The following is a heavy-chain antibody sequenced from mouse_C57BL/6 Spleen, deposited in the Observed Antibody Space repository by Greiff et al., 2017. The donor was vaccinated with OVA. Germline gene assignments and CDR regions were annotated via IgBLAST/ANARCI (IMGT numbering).Heavy chain of an antibody. CDR2: IRSKGSNYAT. CDR1: GFTFNTYA. V-gene: IGHV10-3*01. Sequence: EVKVVESGGGLVQPKGSLKLSCAASGFTFNTYAMHWFRQAPGKGLEWVARIRSKGSNYATYYADSVKDRFTISRDDSQSMLYLQMNNLKTEDTAMYYCVRDRENYYGSSFDYWGQGTTLTVSS. CDR3: VRDRENYYGSSFDY. J-gene: IGHJ2*01. D-gene: IGHD1-1*01.